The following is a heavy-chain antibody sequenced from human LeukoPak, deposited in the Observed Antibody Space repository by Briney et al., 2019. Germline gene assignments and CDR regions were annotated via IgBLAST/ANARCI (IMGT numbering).Heavy chain of an antibody. D-gene: IGHD2-2*01. Sequence: ASVKVSCKVSGYTLTELSMHWVRQAPGKGLERMGGFDPEDGETIYAQKFQGRVTMTEDTSTDTAYMELSSLRSEDTAVYYCATYLKNIVVVPAAIGWFDPWGQGTLVTVSS. CDR2: FDPEDGET. J-gene: IGHJ5*02. V-gene: IGHV1-24*01. CDR3: ATYLKNIVVVPAAIGWFDP. CDR1: GYTLTELS.